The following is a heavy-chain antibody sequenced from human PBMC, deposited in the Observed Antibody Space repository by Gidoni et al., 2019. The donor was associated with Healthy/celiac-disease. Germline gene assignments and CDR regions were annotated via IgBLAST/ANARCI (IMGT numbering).Heavy chain of an antibody. CDR1: GGSFSGYY. V-gene: IGHV4-34*01. D-gene: IGHD2-21*01. Sequence: QVQLQQWGAGLLKPSETLSLTCAVYGGSFSGYYWSWIRKPPGKGLEWIGEINHSGSTNYNPSLKSRVTISVDTSKNQFSLKLSSVTAADTAVYYCARPRGILWWKDAFDIWGQGTMVTVSS. CDR2: INHSGST. J-gene: IGHJ3*02. CDR3: ARPRGILWWKDAFDI.